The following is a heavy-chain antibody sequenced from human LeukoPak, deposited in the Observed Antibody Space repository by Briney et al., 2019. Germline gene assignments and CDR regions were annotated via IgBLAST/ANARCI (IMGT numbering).Heavy chain of an antibody. CDR1: GGTFSSYA. CDR2: INTNTGNP. V-gene: IGHV7-4-1*02. D-gene: IGHD3-10*01. CDR3: ASGVRGVIGRWFDP. Sequence: ASVKVSCKASGGTFSSYAISWVRQAPGQGLECMGWINTNTGNPTYAQGFTGRFVFSLDTSVSTAYLEISSLKAEDTAVYYCASGVRGVIGRWFDPWGQGTLVTVSS. J-gene: IGHJ5*02.